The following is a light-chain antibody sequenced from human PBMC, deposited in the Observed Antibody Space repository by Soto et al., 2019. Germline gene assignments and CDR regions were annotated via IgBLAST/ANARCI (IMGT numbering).Light chain of an antibody. CDR1: SSDVGGYNY. CDR3: GSYTSSTTHV. J-gene: IGLJ1*01. CDR2: DVS. Sequence: QSALTQPASVSGSPGQSITISCAGTSSDVGGYNYVSWYQQHPGRAPKLVISDVSNRPSGVSNRFSGSKSGSTASLTISGLQAEDEADYYCGSYTSSTTHVFGTGTKSPS. V-gene: IGLV2-14*01.